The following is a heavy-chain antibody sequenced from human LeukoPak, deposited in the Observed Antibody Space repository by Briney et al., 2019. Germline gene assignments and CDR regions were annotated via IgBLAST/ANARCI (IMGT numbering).Heavy chain of an antibody. CDR2: ISTSSSHI. V-gene: IGHV3-48*01. J-gene: IGHJ4*02. Sequence: GGTLSLSCAASGFTFSTYSMNWVRQAQGKGLGWVSYISTSSSHIYYADSVKGRFTISRDNAKNSLYLQVNSLRAEDTAIYYCAREWTGTTAFDYWGQGTLVTVSS. CDR1: GFTFSTYS. CDR3: AREWTGTTAFDY. D-gene: IGHD1-1*01.